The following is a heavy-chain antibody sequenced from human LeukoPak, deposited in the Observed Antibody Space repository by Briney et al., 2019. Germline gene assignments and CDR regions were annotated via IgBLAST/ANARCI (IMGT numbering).Heavy chain of an antibody. V-gene: IGHV3-11*01. CDR1: GFTFSDYY. Sequence: GGSLRLSCAASGFTFSDYYMNWIRQAPGKGLEWVSYITSSGSTIYYADPVKGRFTISGDNAKNSLYLQMNSLRAEDTAVYYCARQTYYYDSSGFDYWGQGTLVTVSS. D-gene: IGHD3-22*01. CDR3: ARQTYYYDSSGFDY. CDR2: ITSSGSTI. J-gene: IGHJ4*02.